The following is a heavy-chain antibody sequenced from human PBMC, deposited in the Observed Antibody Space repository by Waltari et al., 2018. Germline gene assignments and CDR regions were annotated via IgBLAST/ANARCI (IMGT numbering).Heavy chain of an antibody. D-gene: IGHD3-10*01. V-gene: IGHV1-8*01. CDR1: GYTFTSYD. CDR2: MNPNSGNT. CDR3: ARGYPFSFYGSGTYYNVYDY. Sequence: QVQLVQSGAEVKKPGASVKVPCRASGYTFTSYDINWVRQATGQGLEWMGWMNPNSGNTDYAQKFQGRVTMTRNTSISTAYMELSSLRSEDTAVYYCARGYPFSFYGSGTYYNVYDYWGQGTLVTVSS. J-gene: IGHJ4*02.